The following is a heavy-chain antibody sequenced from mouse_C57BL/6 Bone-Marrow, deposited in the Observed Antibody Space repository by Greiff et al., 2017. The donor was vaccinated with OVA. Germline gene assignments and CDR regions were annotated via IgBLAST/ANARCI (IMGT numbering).Heavy chain of an antibody. J-gene: IGHJ1*03. Sequence: VQLQESDAELVKPGASVKISCKVSGYTFTDHTIHWMKQRPEQGLEWIGYIYPRDGSTKYNEKFKGKATLTADKSSSTAYMQLNSLTSEDSAVYFCSRGDYYGSSKGWYFDVWGTGTTVTVSS. CDR1: GYTFTDHT. D-gene: IGHD1-1*01. CDR3: SRGDYYGSSKGWYFDV. V-gene: IGHV1-78*01. CDR2: IYPRDGST.